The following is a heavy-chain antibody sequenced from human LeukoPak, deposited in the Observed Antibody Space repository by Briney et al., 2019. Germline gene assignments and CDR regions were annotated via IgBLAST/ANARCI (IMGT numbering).Heavy chain of an antibody. Sequence: SETLSLTCTVSGGSISSSSYYWGWIRQPPGKGLGWIGSIYYTGNTYYNPSLKSRVTISVDTSKNQFSLKLSSVTAADTAVYYCARDAGHQLSRRNYYAMDVWGQGTTVTVSS. CDR1: GGSISSSSYY. J-gene: IGHJ6*02. D-gene: IGHD1-1*01. V-gene: IGHV4-39*07. CDR2: IYYTGNT. CDR3: ARDAGHQLSRRNYYAMDV.